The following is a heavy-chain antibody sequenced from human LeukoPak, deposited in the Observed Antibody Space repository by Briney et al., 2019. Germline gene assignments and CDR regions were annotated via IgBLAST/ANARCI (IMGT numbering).Heavy chain of an antibody. CDR1: GGSISSGGYY. D-gene: IGHD3-10*01. Sequence: TLSLTCTVSGGSISSGGYYWSWIRQHPGKGLEWIGYIYYSGSTYYNPSLKSRVTISVDTSKNQFSLKLSSVTAADTAVYYCARGHGSGSYYSDWGQGTLVTVSS. J-gene: IGHJ4*02. V-gene: IGHV4-31*03. CDR3: ARGHGSGSYYSD. CDR2: IYYSGST.